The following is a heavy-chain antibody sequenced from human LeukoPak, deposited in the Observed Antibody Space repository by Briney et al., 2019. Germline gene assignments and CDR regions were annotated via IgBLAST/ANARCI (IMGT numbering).Heavy chain of an antibody. CDR3: AKDPKVTLIPDAFDI. D-gene: IGHD3-16*01. CDR2: ISGSDGST. V-gene: IGHV3-23*01. J-gene: IGHJ3*02. CDR1: GFTFSTYG. Sequence: PGGSLRLSCAASGFTFSTYGMSWVRQAPGKGLEWVSAISGSDGSTYYADSVKGRFTISRDNSKSTLYLQMNSLRAEDTAVYYCAKDPKVTLIPDAFDIWGQGTMVTVSS.